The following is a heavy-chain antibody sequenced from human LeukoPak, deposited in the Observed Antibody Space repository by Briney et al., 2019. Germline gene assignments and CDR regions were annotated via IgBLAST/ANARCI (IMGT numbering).Heavy chain of an antibody. CDR1: GFTFSSYA. J-gene: IGHJ4*02. CDR3: VLRFLEWSD. Sequence: PGGSLRLSCAASGFTFSSYAMHWVRQAPGKGLEWVAVITYDGSNKYYADSVKGRFTISRDNSKNTLYLQMNSLRAEDTAVYYCVLRFLEWSDWGQGTLVTVSS. D-gene: IGHD3-3*01. CDR2: ITYDGSNK. V-gene: IGHV3-30-3*01.